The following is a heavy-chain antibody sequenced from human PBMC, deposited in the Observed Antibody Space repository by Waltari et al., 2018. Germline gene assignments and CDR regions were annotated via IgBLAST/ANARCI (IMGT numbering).Heavy chain of an antibody. D-gene: IGHD1-7*01. Sequence: QVQLQESGPGLVKPSATLSLTCTVSGGSLSSYYWSWFRQPPGKGLEWIGYIYYSGSTNYNPSLKSRVTISVDTSKNQFSLKLSSVTAADTAVYYCARAERRTTRYYYYMDVWGKGTTVTVSS. CDR1: GGSLSSYY. V-gene: IGHV4-59*12. J-gene: IGHJ6*03. CDR2: IYYSGST. CDR3: ARAERRTTRYYYYMDV.